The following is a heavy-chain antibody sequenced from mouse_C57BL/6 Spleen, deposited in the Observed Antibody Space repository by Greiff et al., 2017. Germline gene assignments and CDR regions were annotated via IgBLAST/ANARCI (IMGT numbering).Heavy chain of an antibody. CDR2: INPNNGGT. V-gene: IGHV1-26*01. CDR3: ARSITTDYFDY. CDR1: GYPLPDSY. D-gene: IGHD1-1*01. J-gene: IGHJ2*01. Sequence: VHLQQPGPELVKPGASVKISFKASGYPLPDSYINWVKQSHGKSLEWIGDINPNNGGTSYNQKFKGKATLTVDKSSSTAYMELRSLTSEDSAVYYCARSITTDYFDYWGQGTTLTVSS.